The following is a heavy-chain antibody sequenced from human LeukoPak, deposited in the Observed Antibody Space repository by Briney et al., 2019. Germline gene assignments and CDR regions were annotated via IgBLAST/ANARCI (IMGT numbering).Heavy chain of an antibody. CDR1: GFTFSSYW. CDR2: IKQDGSEK. CDR3: ARQGIYVSQLGPALAAAPEYNWFDP. D-gene: IGHD6-13*01. Sequence: GGSLRLSCAASGFTFSSYWMSWVRQAPGKGLEWVANIKQDGSEKYYVDSVKGRFTISRDNAKNSLYLQMNSLRAEDTAVYYCARQGIYVSQLGPALAAAPEYNWFDPWGQGTLITVSS. V-gene: IGHV3-7*01. J-gene: IGHJ5*02.